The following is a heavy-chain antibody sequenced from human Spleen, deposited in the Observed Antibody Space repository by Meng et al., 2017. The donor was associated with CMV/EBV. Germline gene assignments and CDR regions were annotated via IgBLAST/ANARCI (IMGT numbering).Heavy chain of an antibody. V-gene: IGHV1-46*01. CDR3: ARGTRTLKDN. CDR1: GYIFTSYF. D-gene: IGHD1/OR15-1a*01. Sequence: ASVKVSCKTSGYIFTSYFIHWVRQAPGQGLEWMGINNPSDGTTTYAQEFQGRLTLTRDTSTSTVRMDLSSLRSDDTAEYFCARGTRTLKDNWGQGTLVTVSS. J-gene: IGHJ4*02. CDR2: NNPSDGTT.